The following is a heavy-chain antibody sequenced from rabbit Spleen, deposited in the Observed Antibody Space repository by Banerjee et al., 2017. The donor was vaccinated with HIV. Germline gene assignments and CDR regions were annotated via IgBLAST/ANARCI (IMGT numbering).Heavy chain of an antibody. Sequence: TTYYMSWVRQAPGKGLEWIGSIDPVFGIANYASWVNGRFTISRDNAQNTVDLQINSLTAADTATYFCARDYNSGGYDGYYFNLWGPGTLVTVS. V-gene: IGHV1S7*01. CDR1: TTYY. D-gene: IGHD6-1*01. CDR3: ARDYNSGGYDGYYFNL. CDR2: IDPVFGIA. J-gene: IGHJ4*01.